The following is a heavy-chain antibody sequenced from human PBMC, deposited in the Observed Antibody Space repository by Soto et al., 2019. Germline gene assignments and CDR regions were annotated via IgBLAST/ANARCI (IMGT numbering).Heavy chain of an antibody. CDR1: GGSISSGGYS. CDR2: IDHSGST. CDR3: ARDPSGSGPNFDY. Sequence: QLQLQESGSGLVKPLQTVSLTCAVSGGSISSGGYSWSWIRQPPGKGLEWIGYIDHSGSTYYNPSLKSRVTISVDTSKNQLSLKLSSVTAADTAVYYCARDPSGSGPNFDYWGQGALVTVSS. J-gene: IGHJ4*02. D-gene: IGHD3-10*01. V-gene: IGHV4-30-2*01.